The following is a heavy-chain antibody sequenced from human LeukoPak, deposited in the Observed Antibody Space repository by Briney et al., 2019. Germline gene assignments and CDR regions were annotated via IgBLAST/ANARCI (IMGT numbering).Heavy chain of an antibody. Sequence: GESLKISCKGSGYSFNSYWIGWVRQMPGKGVEWMGIIYPGDSDTRYSTSFQGQVTISADKSISTAYLQWSSLKASDTAMYYCARGDSTFNDAFDIWGQGTMVTVSS. CDR2: IYPGDSDT. J-gene: IGHJ3*02. CDR3: ARGDSTFNDAFDI. D-gene: IGHD3-16*01. CDR1: GYSFNSYW. V-gene: IGHV5-51*01.